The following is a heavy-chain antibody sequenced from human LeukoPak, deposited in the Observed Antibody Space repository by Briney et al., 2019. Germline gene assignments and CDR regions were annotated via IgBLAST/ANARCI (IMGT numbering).Heavy chain of an antibody. Sequence: ASVKVSCKASGHTFTGYYMHWVRQAPGQGLEWMGWINPNSGGTNYAQKFQGRVTMTRDTSISTAYMELSRLRSDDTAVYYCARPRKGLLGHYYGMDVWGQGTTVTVSS. J-gene: IGHJ6*02. V-gene: IGHV1-2*02. CDR3: ARPRKGLLGHYYGMDV. CDR1: GHTFTGYY. CDR2: INPNSGGT.